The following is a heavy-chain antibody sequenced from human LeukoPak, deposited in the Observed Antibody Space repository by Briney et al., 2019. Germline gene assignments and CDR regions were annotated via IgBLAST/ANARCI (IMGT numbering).Heavy chain of an antibody. CDR3: ARGVEAGTQTPQYSSSWYIDY. J-gene: IGHJ4*02. D-gene: IGHD6-13*01. CDR1: GGSISSGGYS. CDR2: IYHSGST. Sequence: SETLSLTCTVSGGSISSGGYSWSWIRQPPGKGLEWIGYIYHSGSTYYNPSLKSRVTISVDRSKNQFSLKLSSVTAADTAVYYCARGVEAGTQTPQYSSSWYIDYWGQGTLVTVSS. V-gene: IGHV4-30-2*01.